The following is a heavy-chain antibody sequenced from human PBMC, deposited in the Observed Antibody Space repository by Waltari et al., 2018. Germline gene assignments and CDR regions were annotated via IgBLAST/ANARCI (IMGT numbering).Heavy chain of an antibody. D-gene: IGHD5-18*01. Sequence: QLQLQESGPGLVKSSDTLSLTCTVSGGSISSSSYYWGWIRQPPGKGLEWIGTIYYTGSTYYNPSLKSRVTISIDTSKNQFSLNLSSVTAADTAVYYCSRRIQQNGMDLWGQGTTVTVSS. V-gene: IGHV4-39*01. CDR1: GGSISSSSYY. CDR2: IYYTGST. J-gene: IGHJ6*02. CDR3: SRRIQQNGMDL.